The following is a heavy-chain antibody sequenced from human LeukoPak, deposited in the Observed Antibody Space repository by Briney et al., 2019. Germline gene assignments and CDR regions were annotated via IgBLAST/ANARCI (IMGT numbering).Heavy chain of an antibody. Sequence: SETLSLTCSVSGSSIKSNSYYWGWIRLPPGKRLEWIGSAYYNGNTDYNPSLKSRVTISVDTSKNQFSLKLSSVTAADTAVYYCARAMYSSSWPYYYYGMDVWGQGTTVTVSS. CDR1: GSSIKSNSYY. J-gene: IGHJ6*02. CDR2: AYYNGNT. V-gene: IGHV4-39*07. D-gene: IGHD6-13*01. CDR3: ARAMYSSSWPYYYYGMDV.